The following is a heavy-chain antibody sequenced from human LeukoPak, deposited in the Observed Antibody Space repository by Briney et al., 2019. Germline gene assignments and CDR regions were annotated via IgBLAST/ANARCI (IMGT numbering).Heavy chain of an antibody. J-gene: IGHJ4*02. CDR3: ARPFYDSSAHYVWYFDY. CDR1: GYTFTSYY. CDR2: INPSGGST. Sequence: ASVKVSCKASGYTFTSYYMHSVRQAPGQRLEWMGIINPSGGSTSYAQKFQGRVTMTRDTSTSTGYMELSSLRSEDTAVYYCARPFYDSSAHYVWYFDYWGQGTLVTVSS. V-gene: IGHV1-46*03. D-gene: IGHD3-22*01.